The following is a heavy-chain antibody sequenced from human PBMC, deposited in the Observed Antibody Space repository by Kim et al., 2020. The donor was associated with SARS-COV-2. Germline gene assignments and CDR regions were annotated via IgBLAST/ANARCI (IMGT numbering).Heavy chain of an antibody. D-gene: IGHD2-15*01. J-gene: IGHJ4*02. CDR2: INPSGGST. Sequence: ASVKVSCKASGYTFTSYYMHWVRQAPGQGLEWMGIINPSGGSTSYAQKFQGRVTMTRDTSKSTVYMVLSMLRSEDTAVYYCSRSPFCSGGRCYSFDYWGQGPLVTVSS. CDR1: GYTFTSYY. CDR3: SRSPFCSGGRCYSFDY. V-gene: IGHV1-46*01.